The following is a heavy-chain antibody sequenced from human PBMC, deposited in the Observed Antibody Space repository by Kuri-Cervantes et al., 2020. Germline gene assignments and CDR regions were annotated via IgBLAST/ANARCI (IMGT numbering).Heavy chain of an antibody. D-gene: IGHD2-15*01. J-gene: IGHJ5*02. CDR3: TRGTRRGAVLRYCSCGSCRNWFDP. V-gene: IGHV4-61*01. Sequence: SETLSLTCTVSGGSVSTDSHYWSWIRQPPGKGPEWIGEINHSGSTNYNPSLKSRVTISVDASKNQFSLKLSSVTAADTAVYYCTRGTRRGAVLRYCSCGSCRNWFDPWGQGTLVTVSS. CDR2: INHSGST. CDR1: GGSVSTDSHY.